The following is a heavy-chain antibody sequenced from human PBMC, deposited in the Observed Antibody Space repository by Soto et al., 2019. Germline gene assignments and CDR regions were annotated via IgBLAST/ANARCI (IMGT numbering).Heavy chain of an antibody. CDR3: VRIRRGDGYTFGY. V-gene: IGHV3-74*01. Sequence: EVQLVESGGVSVQPGGSLRLSCAASGFSLSNYWMHWVRQAPGKGLVWVSRINIDGSTTTYADSEKGRFTISRDNAKNTLYLQRNSLRDEDTSVYYCVRIRRGDGYTFGYWGQGTLVTVSS. D-gene: IGHD5-12*01. CDR1: GFSLSNYW. CDR2: INIDGSTT. J-gene: IGHJ4*02.